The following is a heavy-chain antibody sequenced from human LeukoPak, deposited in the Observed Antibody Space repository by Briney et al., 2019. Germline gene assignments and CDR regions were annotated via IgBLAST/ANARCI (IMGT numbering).Heavy chain of an antibody. V-gene: IGHV3-30*02. CDR1: GFTFSSYG. D-gene: IGHD3-16*02. Sequence: GGSLRLSCAASGFTFSSYGMNWVRQAPGKGLEWVAFIRYDASNSYYADSVKGRFTISRDNSKNTLYLQLNSLRAEDTAVYYCARGGVMITFGGVIAYWFDPWGQGTPVTVSS. CDR3: ARGGVMITFGGVIAYWFDP. J-gene: IGHJ5*02. CDR2: IRYDASNS.